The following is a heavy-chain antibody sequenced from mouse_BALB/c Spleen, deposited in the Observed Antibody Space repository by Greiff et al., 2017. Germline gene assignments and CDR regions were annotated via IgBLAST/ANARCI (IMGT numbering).Heavy chain of an antibody. CDR3: ARSPHGAMDY. J-gene: IGHJ4*01. V-gene: IGHV5-17*02. Sequence: EVMLVESGGGLVQPGGSRKLSCAASGFTFSSFGMHWVRQAPEKGLEWVAYISSGSSTIYYADTVKGRFTISRDNPKNTLFLQMTSLRSEDTAMYYCARSPHGAMDYWGQGTSVTVSS. CDR1: GFTFSSFG. CDR2: ISSGSSTI.